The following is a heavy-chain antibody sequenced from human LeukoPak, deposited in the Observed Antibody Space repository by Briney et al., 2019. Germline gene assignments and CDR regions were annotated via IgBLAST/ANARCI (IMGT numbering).Heavy chain of an antibody. CDR1: GGSISSYY. J-gene: IGHJ5*02. V-gene: IGHV4-4*07. CDR3: TRDSGTTGEVKFDP. D-gene: IGHD3-10*01. CDR2: IYSSGTI. Sequence: SETLSLTCSVSGGSISSYYWSWIRQPAGRGLEWIGRIYSSGTITYNPSLQSRVTMSVDTSKNEFSLKMSSVTAADTAVYYCTRDSGTTGEVKFDPWGQGTLVGVSS.